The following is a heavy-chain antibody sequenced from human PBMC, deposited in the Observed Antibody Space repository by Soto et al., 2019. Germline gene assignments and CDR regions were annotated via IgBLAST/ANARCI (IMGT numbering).Heavy chain of an antibody. Sequence: SETLSLTCTVSGGSISSGGYYWSWIRQHPGKGLEWIGYIYYSGSTYYNPSLKSRVTISVDTSKNQFSLKLSSVTAADTAVYYCARGPDYYDSSGYDNWGQGTLVTVS. D-gene: IGHD3-22*01. J-gene: IGHJ4*02. CDR1: GGSISSGGYY. CDR2: IYYSGST. V-gene: IGHV4-31*03. CDR3: ARGPDYYDSSGYDN.